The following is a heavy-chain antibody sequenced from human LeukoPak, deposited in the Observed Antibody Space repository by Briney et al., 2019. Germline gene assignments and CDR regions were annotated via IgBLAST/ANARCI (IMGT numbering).Heavy chain of an antibody. V-gene: IGHV3-53*04. Sequence: GGSLRLSCAASGFTVSSNYMSWVRQAPGKGLDWVSVIYSGGSTYYADYVKGRFTISRHNSKNTLYLQMNSMRAEDTAVYYCARDHLAAAGPYYGMDVWGQGTTVSVSS. D-gene: IGHD6-13*01. CDR3: ARDHLAAAGPYYGMDV. CDR2: IYSGGST. CDR1: GFTVSSNY. J-gene: IGHJ6*02.